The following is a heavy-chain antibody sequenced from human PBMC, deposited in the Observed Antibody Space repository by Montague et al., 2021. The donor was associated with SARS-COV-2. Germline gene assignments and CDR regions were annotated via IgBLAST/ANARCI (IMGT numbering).Heavy chain of an antibody. CDR2: ISHSGVT. Sequence: SETLSLTCNVSGDSISSAKNQWAWIRQPPGKGLQWVGIISHSGVTXYSPSLKSRVTIFVDISKNVFSLNVDSVAAADTAFYYCARLGCGCCVGYCVDPWGQGTLVTVSS. CDR1: GDSISSAKNQ. CDR3: ARLGCGCCVGYCVDP. V-gene: IGHV4-39*01. J-gene: IGHJ5*02. D-gene: IGHD2-2*03.